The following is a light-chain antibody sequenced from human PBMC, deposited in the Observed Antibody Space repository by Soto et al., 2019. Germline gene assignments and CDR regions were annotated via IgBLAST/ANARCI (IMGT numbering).Light chain of an antibody. CDR3: CSYAGSSTYV. V-gene: IGLV2-23*02. J-gene: IGLJ1*01. CDR2: EVS. Sequence: QSVLTQPASVSWCRGRSITISCPGTSSDVGSYNLVSWYQQHPGKAPKLMIYEVSKRPSGVSNCFSGSKSGNTASLTISGLQAEDEADYYCCSYAGSSTYVFGTGTKVTVL. CDR1: SSDVGSYNL.